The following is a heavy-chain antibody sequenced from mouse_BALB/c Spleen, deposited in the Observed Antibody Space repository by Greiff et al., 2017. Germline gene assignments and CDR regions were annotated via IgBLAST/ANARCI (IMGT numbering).Heavy chain of an antibody. CDR3: AREDYVQGGDY. Sequence: VQLKQSGPELVKPGASVKISCKASGYSFTGYYMHWVKQSHVKSLEWIGRINPYNGATSYNQNFKDKASLTVDKSSSTAYMELHSLTSEDSAVYYCAREDYVQGGDYWGQGTTLTVSS. CDR1: GYSFTGYY. J-gene: IGHJ2*01. CDR2: INPYNGAT. V-gene: IGHV1-31*01. D-gene: IGHD2-4*01.